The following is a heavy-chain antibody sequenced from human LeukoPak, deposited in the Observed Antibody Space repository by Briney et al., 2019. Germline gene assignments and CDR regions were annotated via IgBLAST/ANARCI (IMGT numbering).Heavy chain of an antibody. CDR2: ISGSGGST. D-gene: IGHD2-21*02. J-gene: IGHJ4*02. V-gene: IGHV3-23*01. CDR1: GFTFSSYA. CDR3: ARMVVTGGGRFDY. Sequence: GGSLRLSCAASGFTFSSYAMSWARQAPGKGLEWVSAISGSGGSTYYADSVKGRFTISRDNSKNTLYLQMNSLRAEDTAVYYCARMVVTGGGRFDYWGQGTLVTVSS.